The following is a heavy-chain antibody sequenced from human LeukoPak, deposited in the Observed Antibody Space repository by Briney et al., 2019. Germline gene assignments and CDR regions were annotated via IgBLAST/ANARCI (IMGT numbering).Heavy chain of an antibody. CDR1: GFRLSTSD. J-gene: IGHJ4*02. CDR3: ASCDPCSGSVCYGLRY. D-gene: IGHD2-15*01. Sequence: GGSLRLSCTASGFRLSTSDVTWVRQSPGQGLEWASAIANAGDTYYIDSVKGRFTISRDDSKNAVVLQMNSLRAEDTAIYYCASCDPCSGSVCYGLRYWGQGTLVTVSS. V-gene: IGHV3-23*01. CDR2: IANAGDT.